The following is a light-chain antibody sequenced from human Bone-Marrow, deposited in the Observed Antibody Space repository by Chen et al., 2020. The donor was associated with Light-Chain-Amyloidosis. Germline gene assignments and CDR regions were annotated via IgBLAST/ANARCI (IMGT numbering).Light chain of an antibody. V-gene: IGLV3-25*03. J-gene: IGLJ2*01. CDR2: RDT. CDR1: DLPTKY. Sequence: SYELTQPPSVSVSPGQTARITCSGDDLPTKYAYWYQQKPGQAPVLGIHRDTERPSGISERFSGSRSGTTSTLTISGVQAEDEADYHCQSAYSSGTYEVIFGGGTKLTVL. CDR3: QSAYSSGTYEVI.